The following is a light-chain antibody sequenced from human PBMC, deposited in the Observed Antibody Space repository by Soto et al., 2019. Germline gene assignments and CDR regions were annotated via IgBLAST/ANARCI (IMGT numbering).Light chain of an antibody. CDR1: QGIGSY. CDR2: AAS. V-gene: IGKV1-9*01. J-gene: IGKJ3*01. CDR3: QQDLRPPLT. Sequence: IQLTQSPSSLSASVGDRVTITCRASQGIGSYLAWYQQKPGEAPKLLIFAASTLQSGVPSRFSASGSGTDFTLTISSLQPEDFATYYCQQDLRPPLTFGPGTKVDIK.